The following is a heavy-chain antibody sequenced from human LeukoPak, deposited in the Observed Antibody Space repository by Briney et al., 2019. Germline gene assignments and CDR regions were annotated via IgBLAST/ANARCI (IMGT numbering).Heavy chain of an antibody. CDR1: GFTFSNYW. CDR2: IKQDGSEK. J-gene: IGHJ4*02. V-gene: IGHV3-7*01. CDR3: AKDRPFDY. Sequence: GGSLRVSCVASGFTFSNYWMHWVRQAPGKGLEWVANIKQDGSEKYYVDSVKGRFTISRDNAKNSLYLQMNSLRAEDTAVYYCAKDRPFDYWGQGTLVTVSS.